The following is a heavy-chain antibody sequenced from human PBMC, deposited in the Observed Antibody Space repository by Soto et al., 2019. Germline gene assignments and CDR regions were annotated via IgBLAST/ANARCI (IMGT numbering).Heavy chain of an antibody. V-gene: IGHV3-15*01. Sequence: EVQLVESGGGLVKPGGSLRLSCAASGFTFSNAWMSWVRQAPGKGLEWVGRIKSKTDGGTTDYAAPVKGRFTISRDDSKNTLYLQMNSLKTEDPAVYYCTTDIGPNWNYVFVGNYYYMDVWGKGTTVTVSS. J-gene: IGHJ6*03. CDR3: TTDIGPNWNYVFVGNYYYMDV. D-gene: IGHD1-7*01. CDR2: IKSKTDGGTT. CDR1: GFTFSNAW.